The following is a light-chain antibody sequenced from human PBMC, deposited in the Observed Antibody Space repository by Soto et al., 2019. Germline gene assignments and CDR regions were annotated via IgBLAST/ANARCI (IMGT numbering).Light chain of an antibody. J-gene: IGLJ2*01. Sequence: SYELTQPPSVSVSPGQTASITCSGDKLGDKYACWYQQKPGQSPVLVIYQDSKRPSGIPERFSGSNSGNTATLTISGTQAMDEADYCCQAWDSSTACVVFGGGTQLTVL. CDR1: KLGDKY. V-gene: IGLV3-1*01. CDR2: QDS. CDR3: QAWDSSTACVV.